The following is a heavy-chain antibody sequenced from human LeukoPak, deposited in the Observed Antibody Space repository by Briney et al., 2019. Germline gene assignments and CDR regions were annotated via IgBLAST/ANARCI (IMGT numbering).Heavy chain of an antibody. Sequence: GASVKVSCKASGYTFTSHDINWVRQATGQGLEWMGWMNPNSGNTGYAQKFQGRVTMTRNTSISTAYMELSSLRSEDTAVYYCARVPPYYDSSGYYRGYYYYGMDVWGQGTTVTVSS. CDR1: GYTFTSHD. J-gene: IGHJ6*02. V-gene: IGHV1-8*01. CDR2: MNPNSGNT. D-gene: IGHD3-22*01. CDR3: ARVPPYYDSSGYYRGYYYYGMDV.